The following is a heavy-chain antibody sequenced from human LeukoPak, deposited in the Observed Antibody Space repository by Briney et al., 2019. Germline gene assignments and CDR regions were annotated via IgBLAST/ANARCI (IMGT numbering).Heavy chain of an antibody. CDR2: ISSSSSTT. V-gene: IGHV3-48*04. Sequence: GGSLRLSCAASGFTFSSYDMNWVRQAPGKGLEWVSFISSSSSTTYYADSVRGRFTISRDNAKNSLYLQMNSLRVEDTAVYYCARDFHFDYWGQGTLVTVSS. CDR1: GFTFSSYD. CDR3: ARDFHFDY. J-gene: IGHJ4*02.